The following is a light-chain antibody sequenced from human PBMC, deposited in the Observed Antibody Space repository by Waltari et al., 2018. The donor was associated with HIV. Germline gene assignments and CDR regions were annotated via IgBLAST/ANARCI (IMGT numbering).Light chain of an antibody. J-gene: IGLJ2*01. CDR3: QVWDSSTDLRV. Sequence: SYVLTQPPSVSVAPGQTARLTCGGDNLGSKGVHWYQKKPSQAPVLVVYDDSDRPSGIPERFSGSSSWNTATLTISRVEAGDEADFYCQVWDSSTDLRVFGGGTKLTVL. CDR1: NLGSKG. V-gene: IGLV3-21*02. CDR2: DDS.